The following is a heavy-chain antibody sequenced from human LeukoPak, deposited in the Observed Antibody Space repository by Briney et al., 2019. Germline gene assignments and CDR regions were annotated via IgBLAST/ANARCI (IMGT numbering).Heavy chain of an antibody. CDR1: GFTFSSYS. CDR3: ARAGLSYDAFEI. Sequence: SGGSLRLSCAASGFTFSSYSMNWVRQAPGKGLEWVSFIGSSSSNIYYADSVRGRFTISRDNAKNSLYLQMNSLRAEDTAVYYCARAGLSYDAFEIWGQGTMVTVSS. J-gene: IGHJ3*02. D-gene: IGHD3-16*02. CDR2: IGSSSSNI. V-gene: IGHV3-21*01.